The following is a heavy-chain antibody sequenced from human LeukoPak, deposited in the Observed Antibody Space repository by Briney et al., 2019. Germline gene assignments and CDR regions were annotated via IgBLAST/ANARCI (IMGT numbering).Heavy chain of an antibody. Sequence: PGGSLRLSCAASGFPVSDNYMSWVRQAPGKGLEWVSIIYSDGTTYYADSVKGRFAISRDNSKNTVYLQMSSLRPEDTAVYYCARDLRGAQLYYFDSWGQGTLVTVSS. D-gene: IGHD1-26*01. J-gene: IGHJ4*02. V-gene: IGHV3-66*02. CDR2: IYSDGTT. CDR1: GFPVSDNY. CDR3: ARDLRGAQLYYFDS.